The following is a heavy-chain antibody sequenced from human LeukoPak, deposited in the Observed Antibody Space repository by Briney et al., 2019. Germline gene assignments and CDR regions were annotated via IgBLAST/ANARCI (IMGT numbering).Heavy chain of an antibody. Sequence: SETLSLTCTVSGGSISSSSYYWGWIRQPPGKGLEWIGSIHYSGSTYYNPSLKSRVTISVDTSKNQFSLKLSSVTAADTAVYYCATNTIFGVSWFDPWGQGTLVTVSS. CDR3: ATNTIFGVSWFDP. CDR2: IHYSGST. D-gene: IGHD3-3*01. J-gene: IGHJ5*02. V-gene: IGHV4-39*01. CDR1: GGSISSSSYY.